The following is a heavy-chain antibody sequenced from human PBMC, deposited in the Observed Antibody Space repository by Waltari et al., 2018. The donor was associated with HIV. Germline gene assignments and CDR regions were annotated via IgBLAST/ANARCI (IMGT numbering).Heavy chain of an antibody. CDR3: ATQKFWSSENYHVDY. D-gene: IGHD1-26*01. CDR1: GYKLTDLS. V-gene: IGHV1-24*01. CDR2: VDSEINQP. J-gene: IGHJ4*01. Sequence: QVHLAQSGAEVKKPGASVKVSCKVSGYKLTDLSMHWVRLAPGKGVEWVGTVDSEINQPTPHRTILRCRVTLPQETSTDTAYRELSGLMSEATSIYYCATQKFWSSENYHVDYWGQGTLVTVS.